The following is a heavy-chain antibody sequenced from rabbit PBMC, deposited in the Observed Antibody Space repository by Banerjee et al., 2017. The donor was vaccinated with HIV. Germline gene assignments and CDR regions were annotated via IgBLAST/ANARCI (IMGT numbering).Heavy chain of an antibody. CDR1: GFSFTDSYY. Sequence: QEQLEESGGDLVKPEGSLTLTCTASGFSFTDSYYIYWVRQAPGKGLEWIACIHAGSSGRTYYASWAKGRFTTSKTSSTTVTLQMTSLTAADTATYFCARDLAGVIGWNFNLWGPGTLVTVS. D-gene: IGHD4-1*01. J-gene: IGHJ4*01. CDR3: ARDLAGVIGWNFNL. V-gene: IGHV1S45*01. CDR2: IHAGSSGRT.